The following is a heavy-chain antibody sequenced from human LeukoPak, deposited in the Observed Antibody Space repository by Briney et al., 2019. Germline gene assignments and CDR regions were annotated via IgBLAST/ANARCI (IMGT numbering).Heavy chain of an antibody. J-gene: IGHJ4*01. Sequence: PGRSLRLSCAASGFTFSSYGMHWVRQAPGKGLEWVAVIWYDGSDKHYADSVKGRFTISRDNSKNTLYLQMNSLRAEDTAVYYCVRTLWTAYYSSFDYWGHGTLVTVSS. D-gene: IGHD3/OR15-3a*01. CDR3: VRTLWTAYYSSFDY. V-gene: IGHV3-33*01. CDR1: GFTFSSYG. CDR2: IWYDGSDK.